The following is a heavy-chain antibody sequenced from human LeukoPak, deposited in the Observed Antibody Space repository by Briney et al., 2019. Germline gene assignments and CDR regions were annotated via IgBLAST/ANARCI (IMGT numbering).Heavy chain of an antibody. CDR1: GYTFTGYY. Sequence: ASVKVSCKASGYTFTGYYMHWVRQAPGQGPEWMGWINPNSGGTNFAQKFQGRVTMTRDTSISTAYMELSRLRSDDTAVYYCAREYYGRALDPWGQGTLVTVSS. CDR3: AREYYGRALDP. D-gene: IGHD2-21*01. J-gene: IGHJ5*02. CDR2: INPNSGGT. V-gene: IGHV1-2*02.